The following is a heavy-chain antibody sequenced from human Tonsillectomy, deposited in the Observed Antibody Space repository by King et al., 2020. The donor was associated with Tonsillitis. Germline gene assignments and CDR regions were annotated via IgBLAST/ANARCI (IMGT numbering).Heavy chain of an antibody. CDR2: ISYDGSSK. J-gene: IGHJ4*02. V-gene: IGHV3-30*03. D-gene: IGHD1-26*01. CDR3: ARGDGTLPDY. CDR1: GFTFSNHG. Sequence: VQLVESGGGVVQPGRSLRLSCAASGFTFSNHGMYWVRQAPGKGLEWVALISYDGSSKHYADSVTGRFTISRDNSKNTLYLLMHSLRLEDTAVFYCARGDGTLPDYWGQGALVTVSS.